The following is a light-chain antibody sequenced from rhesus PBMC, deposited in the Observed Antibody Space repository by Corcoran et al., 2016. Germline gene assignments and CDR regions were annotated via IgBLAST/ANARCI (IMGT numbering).Light chain of an antibody. CDR3: QHGNGTPP. V-gene: IGKV1-25*01. CDR1: QGIINN. J-gene: IGKJ1*01. CDR2: KAS. Sequence: DIQMTQSPSSLSSSVGDRVTITCQASQGIINNLAWYQHKPGKVPKHLISKASTLQMGVPSKFSGSGSGTDFPLTISSLQPEGFTTYYCQHGNGTPPFGQGTKVEIK.